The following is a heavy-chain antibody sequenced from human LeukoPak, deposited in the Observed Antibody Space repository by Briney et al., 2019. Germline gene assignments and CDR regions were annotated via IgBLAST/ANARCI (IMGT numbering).Heavy chain of an antibody. V-gene: IGHV4-34*01. J-gene: IGHJ4*02. CDR1: GGSFSGYY. Sequence: PSETLSLTCAVYGGSFSGYYWSWIRQPPGKGLEWIGEINHSGSTNYNPSLKSRVTISVDTSKNQFSLKLSSVTAADMAVYYCARGAPGYVSVAGYYFDYWGQGTLVTVSS. CDR2: INHSGST. CDR3: ARGAPGYVSVAGYYFDY. D-gene: IGHD6-19*01.